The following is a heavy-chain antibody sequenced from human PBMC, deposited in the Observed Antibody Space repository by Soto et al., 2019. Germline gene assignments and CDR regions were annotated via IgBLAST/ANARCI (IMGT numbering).Heavy chain of an antibody. J-gene: IGHJ3*02. CDR2: INPSGGST. D-gene: IGHD1-26*01. CDR1: GYTFTSYY. Sequence: GASVKVSCKASGYTFTSYYMHWVRQAPGQGLEWMGIINPSGGSTSYAQKFQGRVTMTRDTSTSTVYMELSGLRSEDTAVYYCAREIVGAHAFDIWGQGTMVTVSS. V-gene: IGHV1-46*01. CDR3: AREIVGAHAFDI.